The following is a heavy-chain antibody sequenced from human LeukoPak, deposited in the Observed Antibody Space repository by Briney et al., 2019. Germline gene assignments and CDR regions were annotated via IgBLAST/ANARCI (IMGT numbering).Heavy chain of an antibody. V-gene: IGHV3-9*01. CDR3: ARGRSYYDSSGHYPEYFQH. J-gene: IGHJ1*01. CDR2: ISWNSANI. CDR1: GFTFDDYA. D-gene: IGHD3-22*01. Sequence: GGSLRLSCAASGFTFDDYAMHWVRQTPERGLEWVAGISWNSANIGHAASVKGRFSISRDNAMDRLYLQMYSLEPEDTALYYCARGRSYYDSSGHYPEYFQHWGQGTLVTVSS.